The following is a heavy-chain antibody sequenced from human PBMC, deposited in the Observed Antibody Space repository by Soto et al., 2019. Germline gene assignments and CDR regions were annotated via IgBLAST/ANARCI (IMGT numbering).Heavy chain of an antibody. CDR2: IIPIFGTA. CDR1: GGTFSSYA. CDR3: ARGGKTYYYDSSGYSG. V-gene: IGHV1-69*13. J-gene: IGHJ4*02. D-gene: IGHD3-22*01. Sequence: GASVKVSCKASGGTFSSYAISWVRQAPGQGLEWMGGIIPIFGTANYAQKFQGRVTITADESTSTAYMELSSLRSEDTAVYYCARGGKTYYYDSSGYSGWGQGTLVTVSS.